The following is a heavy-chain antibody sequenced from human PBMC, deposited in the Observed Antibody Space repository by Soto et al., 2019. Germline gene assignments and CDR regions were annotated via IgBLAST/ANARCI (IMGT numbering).Heavy chain of an antibody. V-gene: IGHV3-23*01. Sequence: EVQLLESGGGLVQPGGSLRLSCEASGFTFSSYAMNWVRQAPGRGLEWVSVISGSGHSTYYADSVKGRFTISRDNSKNTLYLQMNSLRVDEKDVYYCAKVPRIGWVGFYFYYWGQGTLVTVSS. D-gene: IGHD6-19*01. J-gene: IGHJ4*02. CDR2: ISGSGHST. CDR1: GFTFSSYA. CDR3: AKVPRIGWVGFYFYY.